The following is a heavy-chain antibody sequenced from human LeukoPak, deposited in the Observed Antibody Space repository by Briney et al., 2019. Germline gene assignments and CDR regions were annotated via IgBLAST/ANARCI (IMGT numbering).Heavy chain of an antibody. V-gene: IGHV1-8*01. J-gene: IGHJ6*02. CDR2: MNPNSGNT. D-gene: IGHD5-18*01. CDR1: GYTFTSYD. Sequence: ASVKVSCKASGYTFTSYDINWVRQATGQGLEWMGWMNPNSGNTGYAQKFQGRVTMTRNTSISTAYMELSSLRSEDTAVYYCARVGDSYGYASQWGYYYYYGMDVWGQGTTVTVSS. CDR3: ARVGDSYGYASQWGYYYYYGMDV.